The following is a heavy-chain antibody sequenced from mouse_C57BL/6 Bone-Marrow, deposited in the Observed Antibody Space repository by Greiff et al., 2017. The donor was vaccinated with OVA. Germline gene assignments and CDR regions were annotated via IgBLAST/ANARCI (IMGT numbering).Heavy chain of an antibody. CDR3: ARGGYYYGGFDY. CDR1: GYTFTDYN. Sequence: VQLQQSGPELVKPGASVKMSCKASGYTFTDYNMHWVKQSPGKSLEWIGYIYPDNGGTSYNQKFKGKATLTVNKSSSTAYMGLRSLTSEESAVYYCARGGYYYGGFDYWGQGTTLTVSS. V-gene: IGHV1-22*01. J-gene: IGHJ2*01. D-gene: IGHD1-1*01. CDR2: IYPDNGGT.